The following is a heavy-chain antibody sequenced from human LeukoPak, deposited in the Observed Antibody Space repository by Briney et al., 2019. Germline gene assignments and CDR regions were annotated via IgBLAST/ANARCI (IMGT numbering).Heavy chain of an antibody. CDR2: IRYDGSKT. CDR3: ARDGTVTAGPFDP. D-gene: IGHD4-17*01. J-gene: IGHJ5*02. Sequence: GGSLRLSCAASGFTFSSYWMHWVRPAPGKGLEWVAGIRYDGSKTSYADSVKGRFTISRDDFKNTLYLQINSLRAEDTALYYCARDGTVTAGPFDPWGGGTLVTVSS. V-gene: IGHV3-33*08. CDR1: GFTFSSYW.